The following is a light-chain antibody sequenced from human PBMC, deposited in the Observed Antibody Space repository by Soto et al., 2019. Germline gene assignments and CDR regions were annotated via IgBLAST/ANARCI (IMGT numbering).Light chain of an antibody. V-gene: IGLV2-14*01. J-gene: IGLJ2*01. CDR3: SSYTTSDTLV. Sequence: QSALTQPASVSGSPGQSITISCTGTSGDIGGYNYVSWYQQHPGKAPKLLISEVTNRPSGVSNRFSGSKSGNTASLTISGLQAEDEADYYCSSYTTSDTLVFGGGTKLTVL. CDR2: EVT. CDR1: SGDIGGYNY.